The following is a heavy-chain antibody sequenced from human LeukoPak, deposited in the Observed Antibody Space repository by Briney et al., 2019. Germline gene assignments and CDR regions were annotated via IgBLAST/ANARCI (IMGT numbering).Heavy chain of an antibody. D-gene: IGHD5-12*01. CDR3: AREARLASAAGLDV. J-gene: IGHJ6*02. CDR2: LHGSAAI. Sequence: SETLSLTCDIFGDSISDYYWSWIRQPAGKGLEWIGRLHGSAAIKYNPSLRSRLGLSGDTFKNQFSLKLTSVTAADTAVYYCAREARLASAAGLDVWGQGAMVTVS. V-gene: IGHV4-4*07. CDR1: GDSISDYY.